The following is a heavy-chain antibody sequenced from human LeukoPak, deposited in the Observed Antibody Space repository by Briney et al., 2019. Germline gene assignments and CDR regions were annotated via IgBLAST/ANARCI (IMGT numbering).Heavy chain of an antibody. Sequence: ASVKVSCKASGYTFTSYGISWVRQAPGQGLEWMGWISAHNGNTNYAQKLQGRVTMTTDTSTSTAYMELRSLRSDDTAVYYCARAKDDYGDYDYWGQGTLVTVSS. J-gene: IGHJ4*02. D-gene: IGHD4-17*01. CDR2: ISAHNGNT. V-gene: IGHV1-18*01. CDR3: ARAKDDYGDYDY. CDR1: GYTFTSYG.